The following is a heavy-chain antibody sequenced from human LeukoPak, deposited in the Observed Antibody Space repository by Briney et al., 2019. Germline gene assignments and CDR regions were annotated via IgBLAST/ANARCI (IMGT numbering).Heavy chain of an antibody. CDR2: ISSSGSTI. CDR3: ARDQGPYSGSLYYYYYMDV. V-gene: IGHV3-11*04. D-gene: IGHD1-26*01. Sequence: GGSLRLSCAASGFTFSDYYMSWIRQAPGKGLEGVSYISSSGSTIYYADSVKGGFTISRDNAKNSLYLQMNSLRAEDTAVYYCARDQGPYSGSLYYYYYMDVWGKGTTVTVSS. CDR1: GFTFSDYY. J-gene: IGHJ6*03.